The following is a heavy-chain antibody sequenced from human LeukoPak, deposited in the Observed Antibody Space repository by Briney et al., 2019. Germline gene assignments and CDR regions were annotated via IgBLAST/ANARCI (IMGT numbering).Heavy chain of an antibody. J-gene: IGHJ4*02. Sequence: GGSLRLSCAASRFTFSNYAMNWVRQAPGKRLEWVSSISGSGVSTFYADSVRGRFTISRDNSANAVHLQLNRLRAEDTAVYYCAKAPTYYLDNTGYAGGRYYFDSWGQGTLVTVSS. V-gene: IGHV3-23*01. D-gene: IGHD3-22*01. CDR1: RFTFSNYA. CDR3: AKAPTYYLDNTGYAGGRYYFDS. CDR2: ISGSGVST.